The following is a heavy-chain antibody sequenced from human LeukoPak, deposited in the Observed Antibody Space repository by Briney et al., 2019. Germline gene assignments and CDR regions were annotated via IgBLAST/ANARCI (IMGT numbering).Heavy chain of an antibody. CDR1: LGSLIRYY. D-gene: IGHD1-1*01. CDR3: ARDPRGGTSRDNWFDP. Sequence: PSGALSDTRMVSLGSLIRYYWSWIRPPPGKGLERMWYIYSSGSTNYNPSLKSRVTISVDTSKNQFSLKLNSVTAADTAVYYCARDPRGGTSRDNWFDPWGQGTLVTVSS. V-gene: IGHV4-59*01. J-gene: IGHJ5*02. CDR2: IYSSGST.